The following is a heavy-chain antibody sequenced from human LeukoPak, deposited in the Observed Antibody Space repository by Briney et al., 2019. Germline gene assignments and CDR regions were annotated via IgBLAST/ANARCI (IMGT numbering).Heavy chain of an antibody. CDR2: IDPGGSSI. J-gene: IGHJ4*02. V-gene: IGHV3-74*01. CDR3: ARSNQADDY. Sequence: GGSLRLSCAASGFTFSSYWMHWVRQVPGKGLVWVARIDPGGSSITYADSVKGRFTISRDNAKNTLYLQMDSLRTEDTGVYYCARSNQADDYWGQGTLVTVSS. D-gene: IGHD1-14*01. CDR1: GFTFSSYW.